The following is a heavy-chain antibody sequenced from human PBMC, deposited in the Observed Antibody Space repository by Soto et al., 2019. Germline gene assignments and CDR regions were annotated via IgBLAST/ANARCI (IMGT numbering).Heavy chain of an antibody. CDR1: GGTFTSSA. J-gene: IGHJ6*02. CDR3: ARAQGRSEDYYYYGLDV. D-gene: IGHD2-15*01. Sequence: SVKVSCNASGGTFTSSACNWVRQAPGQGIEWMGRIIPILNVPNYSQKFQDRVTITADKSTSTAYMELSSLRSEDTAVYYCARAQGRSEDYYYYGLDVWGQGTTVTVSS. CDR2: IIPILNVP. V-gene: IGHV1-69*04.